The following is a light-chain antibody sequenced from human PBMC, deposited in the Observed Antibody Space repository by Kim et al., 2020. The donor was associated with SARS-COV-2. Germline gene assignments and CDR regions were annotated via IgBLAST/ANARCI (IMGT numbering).Light chain of an antibody. CDR1: QSVRGRN. V-gene: IGKV3-20*01. J-gene: IGKJ2*01. CDR2: DAA. Sequence: EVVLTQSPDTLPLSPGESATLSCRASQSVRGRNLAWYQQSPGQPPRLLIYDAATRSTGISSRFSGSWSGTDFTLTIDRLETGDFAVYFCHQYGNLPYTLGQGTKLEI. CDR3: HQYGNLPYT.